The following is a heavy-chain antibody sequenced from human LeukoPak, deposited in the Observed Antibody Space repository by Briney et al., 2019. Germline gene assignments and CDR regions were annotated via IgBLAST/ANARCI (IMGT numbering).Heavy chain of an antibody. V-gene: IGHV4-59*08. Sequence: ETLSLTCTVSGGSISSYYWSWIRQPPGKGLEWIGYIYYSGSTNYNPSLKSRVTISVDTSKNQFSLKLSSVTAADTAVYYCARCIAVARLGWFDPWGQGTLVTVSS. CDR3: ARCIAVARLGWFDP. CDR2: IYYSGST. D-gene: IGHD6-19*01. J-gene: IGHJ5*02. CDR1: GGSISSYY.